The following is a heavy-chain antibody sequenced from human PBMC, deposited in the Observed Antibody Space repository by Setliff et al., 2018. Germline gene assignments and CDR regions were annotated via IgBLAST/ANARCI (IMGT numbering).Heavy chain of an antibody. V-gene: IGHV4-4*08. D-gene: IGHD6-19*01. CDR2: IYTSGST. CDR1: GGSISSYY. Sequence: SETLSLTCTVSGGSISSYYWSWIRQPPGKGLEWIGYIYTSGSTNYNPSLKSRVTISVDTSKNQFSLKLSSVTAADTAVYYCARGAPYNTGWYGFDPWGQGTLVTVSS. J-gene: IGHJ5*02. CDR3: ARGAPYNTGWYGFDP.